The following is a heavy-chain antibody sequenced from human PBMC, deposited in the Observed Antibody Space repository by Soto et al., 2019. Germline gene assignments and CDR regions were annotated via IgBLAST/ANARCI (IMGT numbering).Heavy chain of an antibody. V-gene: IGHV4-59*06. D-gene: IGHD6-19*01. CDR1: GGSIGSYC. J-gene: IGHJ6*02. CDR3: ARHGQWLVTGYFYYGMDV. Sequence: SETLSVPWTVSGGSIGSYCWGWISKNKGKGLEWIGYIYYSGSTYYNPSLKSRVTISVDTSKNQFSLKLSSVTAADTAVYYCARHGQWLVTGYFYYGMDVWGQGTTVTVSS. CDR2: IYYSGST.